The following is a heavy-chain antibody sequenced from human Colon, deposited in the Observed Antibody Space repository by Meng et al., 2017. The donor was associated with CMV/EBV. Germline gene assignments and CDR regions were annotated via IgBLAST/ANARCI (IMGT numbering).Heavy chain of an antibody. D-gene: IGHD2-2*03. V-gene: IGHV1-8*01. CDR1: GYTFTSYD. CDR2: MNPNSGNT. J-gene: IGHJ4*02. CDR3: ARVEIVVVPAAIRLPDY. Sequence: ASVTVSCKASGYTFTSYDINWVRQATGQGLEWMGWMNPNSGNTGYAQKFQGRVTMTRNTSISTAYMELSSLRSEDTAVYYCARVEIVVVPAAIRLPDYWGQGTLVTVSS.